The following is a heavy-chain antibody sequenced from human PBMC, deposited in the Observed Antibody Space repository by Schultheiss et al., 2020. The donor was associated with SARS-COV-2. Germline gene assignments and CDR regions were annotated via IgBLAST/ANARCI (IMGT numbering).Heavy chain of an antibody. J-gene: IGHJ6*02. D-gene: IGHD2-15*01. CDR2: INTNTGNP. CDR3: ARDKWVVVAGADYYYYGMDV. CDR1: GYTFTGYY. Sequence: ASVKVSCKASGYTFTGYYMHWVRQAPGQGLEWMGWINTNTGNPTYAQGFTGRFVFSLDTSVSTAYLQISSLKAEDTAVYYCARDKWVVVAGADYYYYGMDVWGQGTTVTVAS. V-gene: IGHV7-4-1*02.